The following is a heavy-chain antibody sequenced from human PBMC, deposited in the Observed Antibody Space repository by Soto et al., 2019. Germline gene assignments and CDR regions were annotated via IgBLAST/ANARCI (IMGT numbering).Heavy chain of an antibody. CDR2: ISSSSSTI. CDR1: GFTFSSYS. CDR3: ARHPERIAQIGWFDP. Sequence: GGSLRLSCSASGFTFSSYSLNWVRQAPGKGLEWVSYISSSSSTIYYADSVKGRFTISRDNAKNSLYLQMNSLRAEDTAVYYCARHPERIAQIGWFDPWGQGTLVTVSS. D-gene: IGHD6-13*01. V-gene: IGHV3-48*01. J-gene: IGHJ5*02.